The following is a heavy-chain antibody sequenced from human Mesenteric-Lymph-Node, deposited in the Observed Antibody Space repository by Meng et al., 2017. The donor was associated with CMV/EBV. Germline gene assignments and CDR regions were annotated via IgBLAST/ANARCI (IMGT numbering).Heavy chain of an antibody. CDR3: AKATEAKSSGSYGLFDS. Sequence: GGSLKISCVASGFSFSTYAMHWVRQTPGRGLEWVSLISYDGKNQHYTDSVRGRFSISRDNSKNTLYLQMNSLRVEDTAVYYCAKATEAKSSGSYGLFDSWGQGTLVTVSS. J-gene: IGHJ4*02. V-gene: IGHV3-30*14. D-gene: IGHD1-26*01. CDR1: GFSFSTYA. CDR2: ISYDGKNQ.